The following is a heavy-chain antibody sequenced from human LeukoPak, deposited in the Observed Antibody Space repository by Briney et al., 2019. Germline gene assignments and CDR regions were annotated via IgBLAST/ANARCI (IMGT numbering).Heavy chain of an antibody. V-gene: IGHV3-53*01. Sequence: GGSLRLSCAASGFTVSSNYMSWVRQAPGKGLEWVSVIYRSENTNYADSVKGRFTISRDNSKNKLYLQMNSLRAEDTAVYYCARVADTHIFDYWGQGTLVTVSS. D-gene: IGHD2-21*01. CDR3: ARVADTHIFDY. CDR1: GFTVSSNY. J-gene: IGHJ4*02. CDR2: IYRSENT.